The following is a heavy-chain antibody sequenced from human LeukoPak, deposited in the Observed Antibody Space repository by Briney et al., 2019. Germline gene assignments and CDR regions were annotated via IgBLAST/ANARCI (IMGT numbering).Heavy chain of an antibody. V-gene: IGHV1-2*02. CDR1: GYTFTGYY. CDR3: ATSPDWSNWFDP. D-gene: IGHD3-9*01. J-gene: IGHJ5*02. Sequence: GASVTVSCKASGYTFTGYYIHWVRQAPGQGLEWMGWINPNSGGTNYAQKFQGRVTMTRDTSISTAYMELSRLRSDDTAVYYCATSPDWSNWFDPWGQGTLVTVSS. CDR2: INPNSGGT.